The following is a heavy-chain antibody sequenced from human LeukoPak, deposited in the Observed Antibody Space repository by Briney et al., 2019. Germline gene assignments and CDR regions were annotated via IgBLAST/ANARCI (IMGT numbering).Heavy chain of an antibody. D-gene: IGHD3-10*01. CDR3: ARDIYYGSGSYYHDY. V-gene: IGHV3-48*03. CDR2: ISSSGSTI. CDR1: GFTFSSYE. Sequence: GGSLRLSCAASGFTFSSYEMNWVRQAPGKGLEWVSYISSSGSTIYYADSVKGRFTISRDNAKNSLYLQMNSLRAEDTAVYYCARDIYYGSGSYYHDYWGQGNLVTVSS. J-gene: IGHJ4*02.